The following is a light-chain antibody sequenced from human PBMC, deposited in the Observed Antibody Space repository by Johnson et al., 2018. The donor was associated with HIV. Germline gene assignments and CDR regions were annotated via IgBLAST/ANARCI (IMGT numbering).Light chain of an antibody. Sequence: QSVLTQPPSVSAAPGQKVTISCSGSSSNIGNNYVSWYQQFSGTAPKLLIYDNNKRPSGIPDRFSASKSGTSATLGIAGLQTGDEADYYCGTWDSRLSAAYVFGTGTKVTVL. CDR3: GTWDSRLSAAYV. J-gene: IGLJ1*01. V-gene: IGLV1-51*01. CDR2: DNN. CDR1: SSNIGNNY.